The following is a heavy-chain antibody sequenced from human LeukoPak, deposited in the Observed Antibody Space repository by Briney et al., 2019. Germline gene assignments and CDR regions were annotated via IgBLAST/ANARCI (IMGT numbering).Heavy chain of an antibody. CDR1: GGSISSSSYY. CDR2: IYYSGST. CDR3: ARHMYSGYSGYDETDAFDI. J-gene: IGHJ3*02. D-gene: IGHD5-12*01. V-gene: IGHV4-39*01. Sequence: NTSETLSLTCTVSGGSISSSSYYWGWIRQPPGKGLEWIGSIYYSGSTYYNPSLKSRVTISVDTSKNQFSLKLSSVTAADTAVYYCARHMYSGYSGYDETDAFDIWGQGTMVTVSS.